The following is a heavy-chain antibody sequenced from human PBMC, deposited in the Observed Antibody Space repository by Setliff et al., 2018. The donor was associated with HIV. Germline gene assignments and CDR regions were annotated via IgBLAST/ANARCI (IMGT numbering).Heavy chain of an antibody. Sequence: SETLSLTCTVSGGSISNSNYFWDWIRQPPGKGLEWIGSAGSADYGGNAYYNPSLKSRVTISVETSKNQFSLKLTSVTAADTAVYYCARSYCGGGLCFRGLDFWGQGTTVTVSS. V-gene: IGHV4-39*07. CDR1: GGSISNSNYF. J-gene: IGHJ6*02. CDR3: ARSYCGGGLCFRGLDF. CDR2: AGSADYGGNA. D-gene: IGHD2-21*01.